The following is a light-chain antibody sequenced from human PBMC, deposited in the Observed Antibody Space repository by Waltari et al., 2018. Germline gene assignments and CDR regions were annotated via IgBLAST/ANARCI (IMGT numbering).Light chain of an antibody. CDR1: QSVLYSSNNKNY. V-gene: IGKV4-1*01. CDR3: QQYYNTPLT. CDR2: WAS. Sequence: DIVMTQSPDSLAESLGERATINCKSSQSVLYSSNNKNYLAWYQQKAGQPPKSLIYWASTRESGVPDRFSGSGSGTDFTLTISSLQAEDVAVYYCQQYYNTPLTFGGGTKVEIK. J-gene: IGKJ4*01.